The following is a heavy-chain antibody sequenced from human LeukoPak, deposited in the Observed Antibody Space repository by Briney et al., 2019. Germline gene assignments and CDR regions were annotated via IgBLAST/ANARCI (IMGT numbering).Heavy chain of an antibody. J-gene: IGHJ5*02. CDR1: GYSIRSGYY. Sequence: SETLSLTCAVSGYSIRSGYYGGWIRQPPGQGLRWIGIIFQRGYSYYNPSLKSRVTISVDTSRNQFSLKLSSVTAADTAVYYCAGDKETTGNGRPNWFDPWGQGTLVTVSS. D-gene: IGHD1-1*01. CDR2: IFQRGYS. V-gene: IGHV4-38-2*01. CDR3: AGDKETTGNGRPNWFDP.